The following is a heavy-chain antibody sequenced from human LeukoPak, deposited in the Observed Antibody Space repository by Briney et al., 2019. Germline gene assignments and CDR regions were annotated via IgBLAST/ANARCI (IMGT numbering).Heavy chain of an antibody. CDR3: AKQTRYDILTGFGAFDI. V-gene: IGHV7-4-1*02. D-gene: IGHD3-9*01. J-gene: IGHJ3*02. CDR1: GYTFTNYA. Sequence: ASVKVSCKASGYTFTNYAMNWVRQAPGQGLEWMGWINTNTGNPTYAQGFTGRFVFSLDTSVSTSCLQISSLKAEDTAVYYCAKQTRYDILTGFGAFDIWGQGTMVTVSS. CDR2: INTNTGNP.